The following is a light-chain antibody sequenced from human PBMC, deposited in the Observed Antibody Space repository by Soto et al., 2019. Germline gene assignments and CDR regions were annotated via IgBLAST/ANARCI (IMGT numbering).Light chain of an antibody. V-gene: IGKV3-20*01. CDR1: QSVSSSY. J-gene: IGKJ5*01. CDR2: GAS. Sequence: EIVLTQSPGTLSLSPGERATLSCRASQSVSSSYLAWYQQKPGQDPRLLINGASSRATGIPDRFSGSGSGTDFTLTISRLEPEDFAVYYCQQYGTSPPSTFGQGTRLEIK. CDR3: QQYGTSPPST.